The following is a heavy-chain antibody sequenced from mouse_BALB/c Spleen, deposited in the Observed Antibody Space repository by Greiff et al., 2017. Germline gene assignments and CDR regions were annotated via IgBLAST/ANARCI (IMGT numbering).Heavy chain of an antibody. D-gene: IGHD1-1*01. CDR2: IDPSDSYT. Sequence: QVQLKQPGAELVKPGASVKLSCKASGYTFTSYWMHWVKQRPGQGLEWIGEIDPSDSYTNYNQKFKGKATLTVDKSSSTAYMQLSSLTSEDSAVYYCARWDTTGNYYAMDYWGQGTSVTVSS. CDR1: GYTFTSYW. V-gene: IGHV1-69*02. J-gene: IGHJ4*01. CDR3: ARWDTTGNYYAMDY.